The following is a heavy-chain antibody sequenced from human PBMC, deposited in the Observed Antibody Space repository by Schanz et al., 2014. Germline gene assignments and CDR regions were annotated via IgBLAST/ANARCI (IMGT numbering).Heavy chain of an antibody. Sequence: QVQLVESGGGVVQPGRSLRLSCGASGFTFSDYGTHWVRQAPGKGLEWVAFISYDESLKFYADSVKGRFIISKDNSKNTVYLQMNNLRTEDTAVYYCARDCGSVTCFDYWGQGSLVTVSS. V-gene: IGHV3-30*03. CDR2: ISYDESLK. CDR1: GFTFSDYG. CDR3: ARDCGSVTCFDY. D-gene: IGHD3-10*01. J-gene: IGHJ4*02.